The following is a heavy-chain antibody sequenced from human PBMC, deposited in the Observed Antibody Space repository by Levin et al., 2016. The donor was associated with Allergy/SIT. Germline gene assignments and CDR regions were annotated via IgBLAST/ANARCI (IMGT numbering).Heavy chain of an antibody. Sequence: GGSLRLSCAASGFTFSEAWMNWVRQAPGKGLEWLGRIKSKIDGATTEYAAPVKGRIMISRDDSQNTVYLQMNSLKTEDTGVYYCATTYYDVWSSYHTTKNWFDPWGQGTLVTVSS. V-gene: IGHV3-15*01. J-gene: IGHJ5*02. CDR2: IKSKIDGATT. D-gene: IGHD3/OR15-3a*01. CDR1: GFTFSEAW. CDR3: ATTYYDVWSSYHTTKNWFDP.